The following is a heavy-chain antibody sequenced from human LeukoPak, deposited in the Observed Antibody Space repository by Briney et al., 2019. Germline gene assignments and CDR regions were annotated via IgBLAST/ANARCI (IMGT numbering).Heavy chain of an antibody. Sequence: SETLSLTCAVSGYSITTVYWWGWIRQTPGRGLEWIGSLHHSGITSYSPSLKSRVTISVDTSKNQLSLRLTSVTAADTAVYYCARVGGSDSTGHYSVDYWGQGTLVTVSS. CDR2: LHHSGIT. CDR1: GYSITTVYW. V-gene: IGHV4-38-2*01. CDR3: ARVGGSDSTGHYSVDY. D-gene: IGHD3-22*01. J-gene: IGHJ4*02.